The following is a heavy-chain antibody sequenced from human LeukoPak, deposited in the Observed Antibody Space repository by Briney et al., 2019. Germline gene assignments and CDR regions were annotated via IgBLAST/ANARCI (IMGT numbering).Heavy chain of an antibody. CDR2: ISGSSSIV. CDR1: GFTFSIYS. Sequence: GGSLRLSCAASGFTFSIYSMNWVRQAPGKGLGGGSYISGSSSIVHYADSVNGRFTISRENAKNSVSLQMNSLRAEDTAVYYCARGGGFYDILTGHHKIKPEYMDVWGKGTTVTVSS. CDR3: ARGGGFYDILTGHHKIKPEYMDV. V-gene: IGHV3-48*04. J-gene: IGHJ6*03. D-gene: IGHD3-9*01.